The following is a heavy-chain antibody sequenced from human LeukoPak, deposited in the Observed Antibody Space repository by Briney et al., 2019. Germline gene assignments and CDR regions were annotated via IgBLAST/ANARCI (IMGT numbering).Heavy chain of an antibody. CDR2: TYYSGST. CDR3: AKTRSLKGYFDS. V-gene: IGHV4-31*03. Sequence: YPSETLSLTCTVSGGSISSDDYYWSWIRQHSGKGLEWIGYTYYSGSTYYNPSLKSRVTISVDTSKNQLSLKLSSVTVADTAVYYCAKTRSLKGYFDSWGQGTLVTVSS. CDR1: GGSISSDDYY. J-gene: IGHJ4*02.